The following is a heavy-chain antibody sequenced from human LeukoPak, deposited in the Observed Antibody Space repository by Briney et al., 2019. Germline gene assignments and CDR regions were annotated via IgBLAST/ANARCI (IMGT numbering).Heavy chain of an antibody. D-gene: IGHD4-11*01. CDR2: ISGSGGST. J-gene: IGHJ5*02. Sequence: AGGSLRLSCAASGFTFDDYAMHWVRQAPGKGLEWVSAISGSGGSTYYADSVKGRFTISRDNSKNTLYLQMNSLRAEDTAVYYCAKAATVTTLYNWFDPWGQGTLVTVSS. V-gene: IGHV3-23*01. CDR3: AKAATVTTLYNWFDP. CDR1: GFTFDDYA.